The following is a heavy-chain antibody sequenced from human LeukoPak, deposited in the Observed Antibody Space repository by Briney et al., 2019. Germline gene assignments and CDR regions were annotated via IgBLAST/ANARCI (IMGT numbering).Heavy chain of an antibody. V-gene: IGHV3-33*06. D-gene: IGHD3-22*01. J-gene: IGHJ6*03. CDR2: IWYDGSNN. CDR3: AKAGDNSGYYPAFYYYMDV. CDR1: GFIFSSNG. Sequence: GGSLRLSCAASGFIFSSNGMHWVRQAPGKGLEGVALIWYDGSNNYYADSVKGRFPISRDNSKNTLYLEMNSLRAEDTAVYYCAKAGDNSGYYPAFYYYMDVWGEGTTVTVSS.